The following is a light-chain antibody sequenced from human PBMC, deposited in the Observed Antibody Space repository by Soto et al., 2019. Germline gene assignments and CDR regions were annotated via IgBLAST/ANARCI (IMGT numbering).Light chain of an antibody. V-gene: IGKV3-20*01. J-gene: IGKJ2*01. CDR2: GAS. Sequence: EIVLTQSPGTLSLSPGERATLSCRASQSVSSSYLAWYQQKPGQAPRLLMYGASNRATGIPDRFGGSGSGTGFTVSISRREPEDFSVYNCQQYGSSPPGYTFGQGTKLEIK. CDR1: QSVSSSY. CDR3: QQYGSSPPGYT.